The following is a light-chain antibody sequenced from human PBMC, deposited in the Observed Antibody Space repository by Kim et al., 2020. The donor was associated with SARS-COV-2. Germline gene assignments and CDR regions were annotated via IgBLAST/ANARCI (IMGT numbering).Light chain of an antibody. CDR3: QTWGAGSVV. CDR2: LNSDGSH. V-gene: IGLV4-69*01. J-gene: IGLJ2*01. CDR1: GGHSSYA. Sequence: SFKLTCTLSGGHSSYAIAWHQQQPEKGPRYLMKLNSDGSHTKGDGIPDRFSGSSSGGERYLTISSLQSEDEADYYCQTWGAGSVVFGGGTQLTVL.